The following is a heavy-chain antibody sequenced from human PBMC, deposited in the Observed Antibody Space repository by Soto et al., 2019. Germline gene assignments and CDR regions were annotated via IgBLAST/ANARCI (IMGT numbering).Heavy chain of an antibody. Sequence: SLSLTCTVYGASSSSGDYYWSWIRQPPGKGLEWIGYIYHSGRTYYNPSLKSRVTISVDTSRNQFSLTLSSVAAADTAVYYCARVPVTASSAYYTNWFDPWGQGTLVTGSS. CDR1: GASSSSGDYY. V-gene: IGHV4-30-4*01. D-gene: IGHD3-22*01. J-gene: IGHJ5*02. CDR2: IYHSGRT. CDR3: ARVPVTASSAYYTNWFDP.